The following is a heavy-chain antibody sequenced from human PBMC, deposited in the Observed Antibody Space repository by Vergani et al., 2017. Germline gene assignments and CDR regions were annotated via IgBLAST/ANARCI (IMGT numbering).Heavy chain of an antibody. CDR2: ISYDGTQK. J-gene: IGHJ5*02. CDR3: ARDLRLLYNRFDP. Sequence: QVHLVESGGGVVQPGRSLTLSCVVSGFTSSYYGMHWVRQAPGKGLEWVAVISYDGTQKYYADSVKGRFTISRDNSKSTLYRQMNSLRTEDTAVYYCARDLRLLYNRFDPWGQGTLVTVSS. V-gene: IGHV3-30*03. D-gene: IGHD1-14*01. CDR1: GFTSSYYG.